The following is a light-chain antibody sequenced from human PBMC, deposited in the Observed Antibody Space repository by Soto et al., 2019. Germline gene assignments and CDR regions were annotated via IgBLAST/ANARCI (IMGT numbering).Light chain of an antibody. Sequence: QSALTQPASVSESPGQSITISCTGTSSDVAAYNYVSWYQQHPGKAPKLMMSDVSNRASGISNRFSASKSGNTASLTISGLQTEDEADYYCISYTTISTYVFGTGTKVTVL. CDR3: ISYTTISTYV. CDR1: SSDVAAYNY. J-gene: IGLJ1*01. CDR2: DVS. V-gene: IGLV2-14*03.